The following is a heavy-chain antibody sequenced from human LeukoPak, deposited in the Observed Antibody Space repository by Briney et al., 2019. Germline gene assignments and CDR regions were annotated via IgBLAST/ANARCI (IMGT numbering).Heavy chain of an antibody. CDR3: AREVNGYDAFDI. CDR1: GGSISSSSYY. D-gene: IGHD4-11*01. CDR2: IYCSGST. V-gene: IGHV4-39*07. Sequence: PSETLSLTCTVSGGSISSSSYYWGWIRQPPGKGLGWIGSIYCSGSTYYNPSLKSRVTISVDTSKNQFSLKLSSVTAADTAVYYCAREVNGYDAFDIWGQGTMVTVSS. J-gene: IGHJ3*02.